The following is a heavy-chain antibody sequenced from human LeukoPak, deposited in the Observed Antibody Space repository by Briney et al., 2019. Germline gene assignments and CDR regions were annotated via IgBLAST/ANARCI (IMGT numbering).Heavy chain of an antibody. J-gene: IGHJ4*02. Sequence: GSLRLSCAASGFTFSSYSMNWVRQAPGKGLEWVSSISSSSSYIYYADSVKGRFTISRDNAKNSLYLQMNSLRAEDTAVYYCARDLGRAAVANFDYWGQGTLVTVSS. CDR3: ARDLGRAAVANFDY. CDR1: GFTFSSYS. V-gene: IGHV3-21*01. CDR2: ISSSSSYI. D-gene: IGHD6-19*01.